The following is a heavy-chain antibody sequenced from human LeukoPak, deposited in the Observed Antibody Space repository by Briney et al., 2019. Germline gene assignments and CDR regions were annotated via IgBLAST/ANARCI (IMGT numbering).Heavy chain of an antibody. CDR2: IRYDGSNK. CDR3: AREEDIVTSGYYYYMDV. J-gene: IGHJ6*03. CDR1: GFTFSSYG. V-gene: IGHV3-30*02. Sequence: GGSLRLSCAASGFTFSSYGMHWVRQAPGKGLEWVAFIRYDGSNKYYADSVKGRFTISRDNAKNSLYLQMNSLRAEDTAVYYCAREEDIVTSGYYYYMDVWGKGTTVTVSS. D-gene: IGHD2-15*01.